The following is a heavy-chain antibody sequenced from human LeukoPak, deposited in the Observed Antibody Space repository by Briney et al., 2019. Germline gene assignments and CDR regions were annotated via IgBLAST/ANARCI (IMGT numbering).Heavy chain of an antibody. Sequence: SVKVSCKASGGTFSSYAISWVRQAPGQGLEWMGRIIPILGIANYAQKFQGRVTITADKSTSTAYMELSSLRSEDTAVYYCARGRICSSTSCSDAGYYYYGMDVWGQGTTVTVSS. CDR2: IIPILGIA. J-gene: IGHJ6*02. CDR1: GGTFSSYA. D-gene: IGHD2-2*01. CDR3: ARGRICSSTSCSDAGYYYYGMDV. V-gene: IGHV1-69*04.